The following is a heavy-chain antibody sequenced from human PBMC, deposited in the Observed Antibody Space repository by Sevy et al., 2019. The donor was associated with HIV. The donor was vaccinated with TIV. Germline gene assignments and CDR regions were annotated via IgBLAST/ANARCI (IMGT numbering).Heavy chain of an antibody. J-gene: IGHJ4*02. CDR2: ISGSGGST. Sequence: GGSLRLSCAASGFTFSSYAMSWVRQAPGKGLEWVSAISGSGGSTYYAESVKGRFTISRDNSKNTLYLQMNSLRAEDTAVYYCAKDLSYYYDSSGYYWTGGGQGTLVTVSS. D-gene: IGHD3-22*01. V-gene: IGHV3-23*01. CDR3: AKDLSYYYDSSGYYWTG. CDR1: GFTFSSYA.